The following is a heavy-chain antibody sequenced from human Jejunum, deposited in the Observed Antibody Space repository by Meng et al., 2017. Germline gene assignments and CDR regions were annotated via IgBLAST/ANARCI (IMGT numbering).Heavy chain of an antibody. CDR3: ARADYVRYFDL. Sequence: QVQLQASGPGLVKPSETLSLLCAVSGGSIESNNWWTWIRQPPGQGLEWIGEVYHSGSTHYNPSLQSRVTISIDNSKNRFSLSLNSVTAADTAIYYCARADYVRYFDLWGRGTLVTVSS. J-gene: IGHJ2*01. CDR1: GGSIESNNW. V-gene: IGHV4-4*02. D-gene: IGHD3-10*02. CDR2: VYHSGST.